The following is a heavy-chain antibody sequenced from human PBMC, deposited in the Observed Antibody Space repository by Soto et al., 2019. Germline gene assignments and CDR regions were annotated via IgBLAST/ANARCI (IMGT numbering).Heavy chain of an antibody. CDR3: ARDGGRIAEAGYNGSYYSGMDV. J-gene: IGHJ6*02. V-gene: IGHV1-69*13. D-gene: IGHD6-13*01. CDR1: GGTFSSYA. CDR2: IIPIFGTA. Sequence: GASVKISCKASGGTFSSYAISWVRQAPGQGREGMGGIIPIFGTANYAQKFQGRVTTTADESTSTVYMERSSLRYEDKAVYYCARDGGRIAEAGYNGSYYSGMDVWGQGTPVTVYS.